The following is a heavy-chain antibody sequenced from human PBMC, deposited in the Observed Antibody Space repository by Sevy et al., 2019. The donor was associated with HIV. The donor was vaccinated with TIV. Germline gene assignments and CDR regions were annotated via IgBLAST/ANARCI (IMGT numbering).Heavy chain of an antibody. CDR2: IYYSGRT. D-gene: IGHD3-3*01. Sequence: SETLSLTCSVSGGSISNADYYWSWIRQPPGKGLEWIGYIYYSGRTYYNPSLKSRISISVDTSRNQFCLSLDSVTAADTTVDYCARMEFWNGYFDYWGQGTLVTVSS. V-gene: IGHV4-30-4*01. CDR1: GGSISNADYY. J-gene: IGHJ4*02. CDR3: ARMEFWNGYFDY.